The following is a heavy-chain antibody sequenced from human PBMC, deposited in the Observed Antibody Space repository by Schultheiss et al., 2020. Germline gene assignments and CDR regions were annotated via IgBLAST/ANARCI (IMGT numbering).Heavy chain of an antibody. CDR3: ARASRDGYWFRAFDI. D-gene: IGHD5-24*01. J-gene: IGHJ3*02. V-gene: IGHV4-59*01. Sequence: SETLSLTCAVYGGSFSGYYWSWIRQPPGKGLEWIGYIYYSGSTNYNPSLKSRVTISVDTSKNQFSLKLSSVTAADTAVYYCARASRDGYWFRAFDIWGQGTMVNVSS. CDR1: GGSFSGYY. CDR2: IYYSGST.